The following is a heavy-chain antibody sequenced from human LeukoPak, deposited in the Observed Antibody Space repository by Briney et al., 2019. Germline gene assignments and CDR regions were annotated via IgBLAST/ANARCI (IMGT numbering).Heavy chain of an antibody. CDR1: GYTFTGYY. CDR3: AKVTIFGVVLNWFDP. V-gene: IGHV1-2*02. Sequence: GASVKVSCKASGYTFTGYYMHWVRQAPGQGLEWMVWINPNSGGTNYAQKFEGRVTMTRDTSISTAYMELSRLRSDDTAVYYCAKVTIFGVVLNWFDPWGQGTLVTVSS. J-gene: IGHJ5*02. D-gene: IGHD3-3*01. CDR2: INPNSGGT.